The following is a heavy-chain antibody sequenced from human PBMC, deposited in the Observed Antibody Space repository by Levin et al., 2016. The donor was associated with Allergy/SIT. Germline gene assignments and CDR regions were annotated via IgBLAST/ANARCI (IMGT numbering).Heavy chain of an antibody. D-gene: IGHD3-22*01. J-gene: IGHJ6*02. CDR3: ARRPSYYYDSSGYYRDYGMDV. CDR2: IDPSDSYT. Sequence: VRQMPGKGLEWMGRIDPSDSYTNYSPSFQGHVTISADKSISTAYLQWSSLKASDTAMYYCARRPSYYYDSSGYYRDYGMDVWGQGTTVTVSS. V-gene: IGHV5-10-1*01.